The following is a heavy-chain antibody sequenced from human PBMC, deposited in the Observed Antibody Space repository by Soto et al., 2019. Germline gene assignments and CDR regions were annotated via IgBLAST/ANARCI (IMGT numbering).Heavy chain of an antibody. J-gene: IGHJ4*01. CDR2: IKSKIDGGTT. CDR1: GFTFTNAW. CDR3: TTDSYSTMIVARFDY. Sequence: EVQLVESGGGLVKPGESLRLSCAASGFTFTNAWINWVRQAPGKGLEWVGRIKSKIDGGTTDFAAPVKGRFAISRDGSQNMVYLQMTSRKIEETAVYFFTTDSYSTMIVARFDYWGDGTLVTV. V-gene: IGHV3-15*07. D-gene: IGHD3-22*01.